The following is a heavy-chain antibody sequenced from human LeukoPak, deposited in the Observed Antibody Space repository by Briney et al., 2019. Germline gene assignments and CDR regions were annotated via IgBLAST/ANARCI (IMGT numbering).Heavy chain of an antibody. V-gene: IGHV1-69*04. CDR1: LGSLSSYA. CDR2: IIPILGIA. CDR3: AGGYCSGGSCYPHY. Sequence: VTVSCVASLGSLSSYAISWVRPAPRRGVGWVGRIIPILGIANYAQKFQGRVTITADKSTSTAYMELSSLRSEDTAVYYCAGGYCSGGSCYPHYWGQGTLVTVSS. D-gene: IGHD2-15*01. J-gene: IGHJ4*02.